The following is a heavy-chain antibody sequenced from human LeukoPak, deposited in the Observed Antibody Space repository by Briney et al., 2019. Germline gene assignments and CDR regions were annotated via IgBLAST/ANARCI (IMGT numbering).Heavy chain of an antibody. V-gene: IGHV4-39*02. D-gene: IGHD6-19*01. CDR2: FYDSETT. Sequence: PSETLSLTCTVSGGSISSPSYYWDWIRQSPGKGPEWIGSFYDSETTYYNPSLKSRVTISADTSKNQFSLKLRSVTAADTAVYYCARGRAVAGWSRYYFDYWGQGTLVTVSS. J-gene: IGHJ4*02. CDR1: GGSISSPSYY. CDR3: ARGRAVAGWSRYYFDY.